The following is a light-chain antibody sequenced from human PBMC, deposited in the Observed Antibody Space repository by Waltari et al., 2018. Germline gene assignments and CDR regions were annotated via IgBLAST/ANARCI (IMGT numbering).Light chain of an antibody. Sequence: EILMTQSPATLSVSPGERATLSCRVSQSVSSNLACYQQKPGQAPRLLNYGASTRATGITARFSGSGSGTEFTLTISSMQSEDFAVYYCQQYNNWPPITFGQGTRLEIK. CDR2: GAS. CDR3: QQYNNWPPIT. CDR1: QSVSSN. V-gene: IGKV3-15*01. J-gene: IGKJ5*01.